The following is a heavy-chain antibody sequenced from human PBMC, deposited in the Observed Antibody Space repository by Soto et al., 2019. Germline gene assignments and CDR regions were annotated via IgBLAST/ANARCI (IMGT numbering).Heavy chain of an antibody. D-gene: IGHD3-3*01. CDR2: ISYDGRNK. CDR1: GFTFSSYG. V-gene: IGHV3-30*18. Sequence: QVQLVESGGGVVQPGRSLRLSCAASGFTFSSYGMHWVRQAPGKGLEWVAVISYDGRNKDYADSVKGRFTISRDNSKNTLYLQMNSLRAEDTAVYYCAKDILRFLEWLSSRDDAFDIWGQGTMVTVSS. CDR3: AKDILRFLEWLSSRDDAFDI. J-gene: IGHJ3*02.